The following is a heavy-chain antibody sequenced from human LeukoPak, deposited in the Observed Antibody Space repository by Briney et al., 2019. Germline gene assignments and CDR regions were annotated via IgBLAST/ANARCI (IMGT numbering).Heavy chain of an antibody. CDR2: ISYDGSNK. D-gene: IGHD2-8*01. J-gene: IGHJ4*02. CDR1: GFTFSSYA. V-gene: IGHV3-30-3*01. Sequence: PGGSLRLSCAASGFTFSSYAMHWVRQAPGKGLEWVAVISYDGSNKYYADSVKGRFTISRDNSKNTLYLQMNSLRAEDTAVYYCAKDRYCDNGVCSGSFDYWGQGTLVTVSS. CDR3: AKDRYCDNGVCSGSFDY.